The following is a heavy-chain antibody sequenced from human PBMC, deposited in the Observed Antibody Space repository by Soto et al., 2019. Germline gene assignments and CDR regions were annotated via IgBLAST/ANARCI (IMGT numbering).Heavy chain of an antibody. CDR2: IYYSGST. V-gene: IGHV4-30-4*01. J-gene: IGHJ4*02. CDR1: GGSISSGDYY. D-gene: IGHD3-3*01. CDR3: ARVTENYDFWSGYYFDY. Sequence: PSETLSLTCTVSGGSISSGDYYWSWIRQPPGKGLEWIGYIYYSGSTYYNPSLKSRVTISVDTSKNQFSLKLSSVTAADTAVYYCARVTENYDFWSGYYFDYWGQGNLVTVSS.